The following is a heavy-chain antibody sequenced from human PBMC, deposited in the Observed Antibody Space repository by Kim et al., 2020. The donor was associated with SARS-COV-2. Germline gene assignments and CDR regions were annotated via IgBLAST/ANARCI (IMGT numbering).Heavy chain of an antibody. V-gene: IGHV4-59*08. CDR2: VYHDGDT. J-gene: IGHJ4*02. Sequence: SETLSLTCTVSGGSISGYFWSWIRQPPGKGLEWIGYVYHDGDTEYNPSLASRVSMSVDTSTSQFSLKLTSVVAADTAVYYCARHGGSSWYYFDYWGQGTLVSVSS. CDR3: ARHGGSSWYYFDY. D-gene: IGHD6-13*01. CDR1: GGSISGYF.